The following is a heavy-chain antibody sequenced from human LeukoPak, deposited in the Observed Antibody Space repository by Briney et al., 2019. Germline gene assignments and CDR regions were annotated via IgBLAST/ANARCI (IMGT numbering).Heavy chain of an antibody. Sequence: PGGSLRLSCAASGFTFSSYAMSWVRQAPGKGLEWVSAISGSGGSTYYADSVKGRFTISRDNSKNTLHLQMNSLRAEDTAVYYCAKDLGSSGTASYFDYWGQGTLVTVSS. J-gene: IGHJ4*02. D-gene: IGHD6-19*01. V-gene: IGHV3-23*01. CDR1: GFTFSSYA. CDR2: ISGSGGST. CDR3: AKDLGSSGTASYFDY.